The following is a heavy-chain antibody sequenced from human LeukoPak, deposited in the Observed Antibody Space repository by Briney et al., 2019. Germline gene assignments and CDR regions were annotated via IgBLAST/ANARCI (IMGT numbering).Heavy chain of an antibody. CDR3: ARGTYGDDAFDI. CDR1: GGTFSSYA. V-gene: IGHV1-69*05. Sequence: SVKVSCKASGGTFSSYAISWVRQAPGQGLEWMGGIIPIFGTANYAQKFQGRVTMTRDTSISTAYMELSRLRSDDTAVYYCARGTYGDDAFDIWGQGTMVTVSS. CDR2: IIPIFGTA. J-gene: IGHJ3*02. D-gene: IGHD4/OR15-4a*01.